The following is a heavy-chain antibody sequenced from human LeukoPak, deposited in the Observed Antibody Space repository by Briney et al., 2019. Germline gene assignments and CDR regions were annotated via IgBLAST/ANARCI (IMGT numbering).Heavy chain of an antibody. D-gene: IGHD2-8*01. Sequence: GGSLRLSCAASGFTFGSYAMSWVRQAPGKGLEWVSAISGSGGSTYYADSVKGRFTISRDNSKNTLYLQVNSLRAEDTAVYYCAKDGHTNGVCWVDYWGQGTLVTVSS. CDR1: GFTFGSYA. J-gene: IGHJ4*02. CDR3: AKDGHTNGVCWVDY. V-gene: IGHV3-23*01. CDR2: ISGSGGST.